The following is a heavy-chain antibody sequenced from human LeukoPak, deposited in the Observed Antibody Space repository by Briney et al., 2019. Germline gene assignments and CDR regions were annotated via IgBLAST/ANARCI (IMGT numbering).Heavy chain of an antibody. D-gene: IGHD6-19*01. CDR3: ASASPFPYSSGHWFDP. J-gene: IGHJ5*02. V-gene: IGHV3-30-3*01. Sequence: PGGSLRLSCAASGFTFSTYAMHWVRQAPGKGLEWVAIISYDGSNKYYADSVKGRFTISRDNSKNTLYLHMNSLKTEDTAVYYCASASPFPYSSGHWFDPWGQGTLVTVSS. CDR1: GFTFSTYA. CDR2: ISYDGSNK.